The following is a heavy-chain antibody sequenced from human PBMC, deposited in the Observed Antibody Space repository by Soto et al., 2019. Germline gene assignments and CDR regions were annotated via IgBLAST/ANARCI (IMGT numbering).Heavy chain of an antibody. CDR1: GYTFSTYA. CDR3: ARDLQTDGTAAGRMDGMDV. Sequence: ASVKVSCKASGYTFSTYAMHWVRQAPGQSLEWMGWINGGTGQTRYSQRFQDRVTITRDTSAKTTYMDLTSLRSEDTAVYYCARDLQTDGTAAGRMDGMDVWGQGTTVTVSS. CDR2: INGGTGQT. V-gene: IGHV1-3*01. J-gene: IGHJ6*02. D-gene: IGHD6-13*01.